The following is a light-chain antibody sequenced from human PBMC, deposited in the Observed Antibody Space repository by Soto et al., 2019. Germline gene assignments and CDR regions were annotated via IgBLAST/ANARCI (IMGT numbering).Light chain of an antibody. J-gene: IGKJ2*01. CDR1: QGIHIY. CDR2: GAS. Sequence: DSHVTQYTSSLSAFLGGRVTITCRASQGIHIYLAWYQQKPGKAPEALIYGASSLQSGVPSRFSASGSGTEFTLTITRLQPDDFATYFCQQYNSYPYTFGQG. CDR3: QQYNSYPYT. V-gene: IGKV1-16*01.